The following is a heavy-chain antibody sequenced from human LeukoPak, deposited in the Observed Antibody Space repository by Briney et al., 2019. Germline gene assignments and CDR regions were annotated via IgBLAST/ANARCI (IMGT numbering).Heavy chain of an antibody. CDR3: ARRVGYGGNFEWDAFDI. CDR1: GYSFTSYW. CDR2: IYPGDSDT. D-gene: IGHD4-23*01. Sequence: GESLKISCKGSGYSFTSYWIGWVPQMPGKGLEWMGIIYPGDSDTRYSPSFQGQVTISADKSISTAYLQWSSLKASDTAMYYCARRVGYGGNFEWDAFDIWGQGTMVTVSS. V-gene: IGHV5-51*01. J-gene: IGHJ3*02.